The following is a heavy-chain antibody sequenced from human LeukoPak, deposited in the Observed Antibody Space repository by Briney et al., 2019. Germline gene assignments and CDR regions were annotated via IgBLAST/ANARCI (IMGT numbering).Heavy chain of an antibody. Sequence: PGGSLRLSCAASGFTFSSYAMSWVRQAPGKGLEWVSTISGSGGSTYYADSVKGRFTISRDNSKNTLYLQMNSLRAEDTAVYYCAKGPIANGYYFEYWGQGSLVTASS. D-gene: IGHD6-13*01. CDR1: GFTFSSYA. V-gene: IGHV3-23*01. CDR3: AKGPIANGYYFEY. J-gene: IGHJ4*02. CDR2: ISGSGGST.